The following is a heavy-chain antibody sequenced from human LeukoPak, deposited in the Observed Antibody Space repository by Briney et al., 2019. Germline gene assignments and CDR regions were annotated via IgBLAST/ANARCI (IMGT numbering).Heavy chain of an antibody. CDR2: INPNSGGT. D-gene: IGHD1-20*01. J-gene: IGHJ6*02. V-gene: IGHV1-2*02. Sequence: ASVKVSCKASGYTFTGYYMHWVRQAPGRGLEWMGWINPNSGGTNYAQKFQGRVTMTRDTSISTAYMELSRPRSDDTAVYYCARTRYNWNDDYYYGMDVWGQGTTVTVSS. CDR1: GYTFTGYY. CDR3: ARTRYNWNDDYYYGMDV.